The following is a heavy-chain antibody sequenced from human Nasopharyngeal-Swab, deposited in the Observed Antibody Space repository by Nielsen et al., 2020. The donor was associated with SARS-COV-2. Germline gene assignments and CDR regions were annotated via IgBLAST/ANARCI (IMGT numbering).Heavy chain of an antibody. CDR1: GFTFSSYS. V-gene: IGHV3-21*01. D-gene: IGHD3-3*01. CDR3: ARHLPLRFLEWLFPDYFDY. Sequence: ESLKISCAASGFTFSSYSMNWVRQAPGKGLEWVSSISSSSSYIYYADSVKGRFTISRDNAKNSLYLQMNSLRAEDTAVYYCARHLPLRFLEWLFPDYFDYWGQGTLVTVSS. CDR2: ISSSSSYI. J-gene: IGHJ4*02.